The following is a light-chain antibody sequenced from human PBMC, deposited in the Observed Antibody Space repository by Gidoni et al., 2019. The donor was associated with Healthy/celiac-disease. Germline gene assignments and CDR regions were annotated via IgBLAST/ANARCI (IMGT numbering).Light chain of an antibody. J-gene: IGKJ3*01. Sequence: DNVMTQSPDYLAVSLGERATINCKSSQSVLYSSNNKNYLAWYQQKPGQPPKLLIYWASTRESGVPDRFSGSGSGTDFTLTISSLQAEDVAVYYCQQYYSTPFTFXPXTKVDIK. V-gene: IGKV4-1*01. CDR3: QQYYSTPFT. CDR2: WAS. CDR1: QSVLYSSNNKNY.